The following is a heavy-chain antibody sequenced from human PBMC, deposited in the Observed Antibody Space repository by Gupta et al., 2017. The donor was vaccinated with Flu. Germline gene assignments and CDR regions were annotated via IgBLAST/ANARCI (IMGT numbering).Heavy chain of an antibody. Sequence: EVQVVESGGGLVQPGQSLRLSCTTSGFTFGDYAMNWVRQAPGKGLEWVGFIRSKAYGETTEYAASVKGRFIISRDGSKSIAYLQMNSLKGEDTALYYCSRARTRVGAKYWFDPGGQGTLVTVSS. CDR3: SRARTRVGAKYWFDP. CDR2: IRSKAYGETT. V-gene: IGHV3-49*04. J-gene: IGHJ5*02. D-gene: IGHD1-26*01. CDR1: GFTFGDYA.